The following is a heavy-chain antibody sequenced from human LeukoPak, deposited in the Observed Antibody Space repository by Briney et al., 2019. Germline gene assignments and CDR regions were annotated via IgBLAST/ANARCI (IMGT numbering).Heavy chain of an antibody. J-gene: IGHJ4*02. D-gene: IGHD3-16*01. V-gene: IGHV4-59*01. CDR1: GGSISSYY. CDR3: AREVMRTFGGVLDY. Sequence: SETLSLTCTVSGGSISSYYWSWIRQPPGKGLEWIGYIYYSGSTNYNPSLKSRVTISVDTSKNQFSLKLSSVTAADTAVYYCAREVMRTFGGVLDYWGQGTLVTVSS. CDR2: IYYSGST.